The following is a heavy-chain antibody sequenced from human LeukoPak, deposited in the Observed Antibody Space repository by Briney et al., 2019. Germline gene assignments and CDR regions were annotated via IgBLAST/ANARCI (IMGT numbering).Heavy chain of an antibody. CDR1: DYTFTSYG. CDR3: ARDLRGYRTGASTPFDY. V-gene: IGHV1-18*01. J-gene: IGHJ4*02. D-gene: IGHD1-1*01. CDR2: ISAYNGNT. Sequence: GASVKVSCKASDYTFTSYGISWVRQAPGQGLEWMGWISAYNGNTNYAQKLQGRVTMTTDTSTSTAYMELRSLRSDDTAVYYCARDLRGYRTGASTPFDYWGQGTLVTVSS.